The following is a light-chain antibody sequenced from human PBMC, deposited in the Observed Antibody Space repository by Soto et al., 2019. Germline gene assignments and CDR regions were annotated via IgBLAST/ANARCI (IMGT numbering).Light chain of an antibody. CDR1: GSDIGTYNR. CDR3: SSYTSSSTYV. J-gene: IGLJ1*01. Sequence: QSALTQPPSVSGSPGQSVAISCTGTGSDIGTYNRVSWYQQPPGTAPKLMIYDDSDRPSGVPDRFSGSKSGNTASLTISGLQAEDEADYYCSSYTSSSTYVFGTGTKVTVL. V-gene: IGLV2-18*02. CDR2: DDS.